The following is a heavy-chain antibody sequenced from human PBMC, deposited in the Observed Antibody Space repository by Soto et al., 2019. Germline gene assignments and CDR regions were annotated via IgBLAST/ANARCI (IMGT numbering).Heavy chain of an antibody. D-gene: IGHD2-15*01. V-gene: IGHV1-69*06. J-gene: IGHJ6*02. Sequence: ASVKVSCKASGGTFSSYAISWVRQAPGQGLEWMGGIIPIFGTANYAQKFQGRVTITADKSTSTAYMELSSLRSEDTAVYYCARGKEVYCSGGSCYSYYYGVDVWDQGTTVTVSS. CDR3: ARGKEVYCSGGSCYSYYYGVDV. CDR1: GGTFSSYA. CDR2: IIPIFGTA.